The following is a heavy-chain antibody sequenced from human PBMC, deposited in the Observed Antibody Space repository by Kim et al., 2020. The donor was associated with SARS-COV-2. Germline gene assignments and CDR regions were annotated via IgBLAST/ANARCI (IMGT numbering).Heavy chain of an antibody. V-gene: IGHV1-69*13. CDR1: GGTFSSYA. CDR2: IIPIFGTA. Sequence: SVKVSCKASGGTFSSYAISWVRQAPGQGLEWMGGIIPIFGTANYAQKFQGRVTITADESTSTAYMELSSLRSEDTAVYYCASDNWNDVGFGMDVWGQGTTVTVSS. D-gene: IGHD1-20*01. J-gene: IGHJ6*02. CDR3: ASDNWNDVGFGMDV.